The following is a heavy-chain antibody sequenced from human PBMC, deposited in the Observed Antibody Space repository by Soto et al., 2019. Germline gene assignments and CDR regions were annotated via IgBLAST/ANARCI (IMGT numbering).Heavy chain of an antibody. CDR1: GFSFRRFY. CDR3: AKGSSSGYYLLGAFDI. V-gene: IGHV3-23*05. CDR2: IRRSDSDT. J-gene: IGHJ3*02. D-gene: IGHD3-22*01. Sequence: GESLKISCAASGFSFRRFYITWVRQAPGKGLEWVASIRRSDSDTFYGDSVKGRFSISRDNSRNTVYLQMNSLRAEDTAVYYCAKGSSSGYYLLGAFDIWGQGTMVTVSS.